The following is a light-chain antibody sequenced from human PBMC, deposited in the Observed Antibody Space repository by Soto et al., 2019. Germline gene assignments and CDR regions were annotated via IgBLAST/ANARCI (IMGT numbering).Light chain of an antibody. V-gene: IGKV3-15*01. J-gene: IGKJ4*01. CDR2: GAS. CDR1: QNVRNN. CDR3: QQSNNWPPLT. Sequence: EIVMTQSPATLSVSPGERATLSCRASQNVRNNLAWYQQKPGQAPRLLIYGASSRATGITTRFSSSGSGTEFSLTISSLQIEDFALYYCQQSNNWPPLTFGGGTKVDIK.